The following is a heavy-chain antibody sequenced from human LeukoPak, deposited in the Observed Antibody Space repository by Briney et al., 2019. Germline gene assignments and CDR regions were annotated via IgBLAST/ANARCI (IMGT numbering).Heavy chain of an antibody. CDR2: IYYSGST. CDR1: GGSISSSSYY. CDR3: ARRLPYNWPDAFDI. J-gene: IGHJ3*02. D-gene: IGHD1-20*01. V-gene: IGHV4-39*01. Sequence: PSETLSLTCTVSGGSISSSSYYWGWIRQPPGKGLEWIGSIYYSGSTYYNPSLKSRVTISVDTSKNQFSLKLSSVTAADTAVYYCARRLPYNWPDAFDIWGQGTMVTVSS.